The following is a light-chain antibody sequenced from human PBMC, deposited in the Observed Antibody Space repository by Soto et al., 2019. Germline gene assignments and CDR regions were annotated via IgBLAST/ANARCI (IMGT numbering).Light chain of an antibody. V-gene: IGLV3-21*02. CDR3: HVWDSISEHVV. Sequence: SYDLTQPPSVLVAPGQTARITCGGNNFGSKSVYWYQQKPGRAPVLVVYDDDDRPSGIPERFSGSNSGIMATLTISRVEAGDEADYFCHVWDSISEHVVFGGAPKVTVL. CDR2: DDD. CDR1: NFGSKS. J-gene: IGLJ2*01.